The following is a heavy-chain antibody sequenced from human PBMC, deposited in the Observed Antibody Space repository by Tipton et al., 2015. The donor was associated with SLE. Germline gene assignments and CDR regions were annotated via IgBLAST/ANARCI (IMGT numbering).Heavy chain of an antibody. CDR1: GFTLNNYA. V-gene: IGHV3-23*01. J-gene: IGHJ4*02. Sequence: SLRLSCVTSGFTLNNYAMSWMTWVRQAPGKGLEWISAISGSGSAEYYADSVKGRFTVSRDNAKNSLYLQMNSLRAEDTALYYCVKDVVFQYYDTSGYFDYWGQGTLVTVSS. D-gene: IGHD3-22*01. CDR2: ISGSGSAE. CDR3: VKDVVFQYYDTSGYFDY.